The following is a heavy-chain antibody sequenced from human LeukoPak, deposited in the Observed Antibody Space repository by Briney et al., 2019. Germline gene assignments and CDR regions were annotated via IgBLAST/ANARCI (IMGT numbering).Heavy chain of an antibody. Sequence: SETLSLTCIVSGASISNSSHYWGWIRQPPGKGLEWIGNIYYTGTTYYAPSLKSRVTISVDTSKNQFSLKLSSVTAADTAVYYCARARLQDAFDIWGQGTMVTVSS. CDR2: IYYTGTT. J-gene: IGHJ3*02. CDR3: ARARLQDAFDI. CDR1: GASISNSSHY. V-gene: IGHV4-39*07.